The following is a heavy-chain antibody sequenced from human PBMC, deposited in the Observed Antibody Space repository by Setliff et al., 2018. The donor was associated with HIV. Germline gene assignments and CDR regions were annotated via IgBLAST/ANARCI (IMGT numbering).Heavy chain of an antibody. J-gene: IGHJ4*02. CDR3: AKDWGGVAPLDY. Sequence: AGGSLRLSCAASGFPFNSYGMHWVRQAPGKGLEWLAVIWYDGSNIKYADSVKGRFTISRDNSKKTVYLQMTSLRVEDTAVYYCAKDWGGVAPLDYWGQGTLVTVSS. CDR1: GFPFNSYG. D-gene: IGHD3-16*01. V-gene: IGHV3-33*03. CDR2: IWYDGSNI.